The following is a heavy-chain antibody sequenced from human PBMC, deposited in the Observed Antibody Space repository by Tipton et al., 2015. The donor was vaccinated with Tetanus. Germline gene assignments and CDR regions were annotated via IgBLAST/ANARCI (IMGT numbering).Heavy chain of an antibody. CDR1: GYTFTSYG. J-gene: IGHJ5*02. Sequence: QLVQSGAEVKKPGASVKVSCKASGYTFTSYGISWVRQAPGQGLEWMGWISAYNGNTKYAQKLQSRVTMTTVTSTRTAYMELRNLRPDDAAVYYCAGLSQSLYDPLMQRWFDPWGQGTLASVAS. CDR3: AGLSQSLYDPLMQRWFDP. D-gene: IGHD3-16*02. CDR2: ISAYNGNT. V-gene: IGHV1-18*04.